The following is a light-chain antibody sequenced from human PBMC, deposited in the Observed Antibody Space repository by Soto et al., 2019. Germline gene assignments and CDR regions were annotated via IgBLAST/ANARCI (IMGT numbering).Light chain of an antibody. J-gene: IGLJ1*01. Sequence: QSVLTQPPSVSGAPGQRVTISCTGSSSNIGAGYVVHLYQQLPGTALKLLIYGNSNRPSGVPDRFSGSKSGTSASLAITGLQAEDEADYYCRSYDSSLSGYVFGTGTKVTV. CDR1: SSNIGAGYV. CDR3: RSYDSSLSGYV. V-gene: IGLV1-40*01. CDR2: GNS.